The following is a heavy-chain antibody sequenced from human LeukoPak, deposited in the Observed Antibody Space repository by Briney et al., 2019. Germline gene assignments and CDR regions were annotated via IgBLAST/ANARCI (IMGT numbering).Heavy chain of an antibody. D-gene: IGHD1-26*01. Sequence: ASVKVSSKASGYTLTSYGISWVRQAPGQGLEWMGWISAYNGNTNYAQKLQGRVTMTTDTSTSTAYMELRSLRSDDTAVNYRAREKFSKVGATTIGDYYYYMDVWGKGTTVTVSS. V-gene: IGHV1-18*01. CDR2: ISAYNGNT. J-gene: IGHJ6*03. CDR3: AREKFSKVGATTIGDYYYYMDV. CDR1: GYTLTSYG.